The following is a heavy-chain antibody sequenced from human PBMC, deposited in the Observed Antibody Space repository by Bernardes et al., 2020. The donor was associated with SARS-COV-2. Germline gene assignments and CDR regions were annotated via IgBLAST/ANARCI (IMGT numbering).Heavy chain of an antibody. CDR1: GFIVSAYW. CDR3: ARDFGGNSDY. CDR2: INEHGNII. J-gene: IGHJ4*02. D-gene: IGHD2-15*01. Sequence: GGSLKFFCAACGFIVSAYWMHWVHQVPGEGLVWVSRINEHGNIINYADSVRGRFTISRDIAKNTLYLQMNSLRAEDTAVYYCARDFGGNSDYWGQGTLVTVSS. V-gene: IGHV3-74*01.